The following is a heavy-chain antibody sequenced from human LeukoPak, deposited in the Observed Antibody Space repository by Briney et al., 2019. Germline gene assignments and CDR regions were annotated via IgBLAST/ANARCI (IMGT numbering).Heavy chain of an antibody. J-gene: IGHJ5*02. V-gene: IGHV1-3*01. CDR3: ARVSFDYDILTGYSP. CDR1: GYTFTSYA. CDR2: INAGNGNT. D-gene: IGHD3-9*01. Sequence: ASVKVSCKASGYTFTSYAMHWVRQAPGQRLERMGWINAGNGNTKYSQKFQGRVTITRDTSASTAYMELSSLRSEDTAVYYCARVSFDYDILTGYSPWGQGTLVTVSS.